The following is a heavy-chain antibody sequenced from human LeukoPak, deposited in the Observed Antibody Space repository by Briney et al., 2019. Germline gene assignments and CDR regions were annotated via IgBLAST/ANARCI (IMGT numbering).Heavy chain of an antibody. CDR1: CGSISSYY. CDR3: ARDSYYYGSGSYPRLDP. J-gene: IGHJ5*02. Sequence: SETLSLTCTVSCGSISSYYWSWIRQPAGKGLEWIGRINTSGSTNYNPSLKSRATMSVDTSKNQFSLKLSSVTAADTAVYYCARDSYYYGSGSYPRLDPWGQGTLVTVSS. D-gene: IGHD3-10*01. CDR2: INTSGST. V-gene: IGHV4-4*07.